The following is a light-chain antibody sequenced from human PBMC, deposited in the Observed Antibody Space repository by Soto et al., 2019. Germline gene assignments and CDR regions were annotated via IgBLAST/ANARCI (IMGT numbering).Light chain of an antibody. CDR3: SSYTGSSTLYV. CDR1: SSDVGGYNY. V-gene: IGLV2-14*01. Sequence: QSVLTQPASVSGSPGQSITISCTGTSSDVGGYNYVSWYQQHPGKAPKLMIYDVSNRPSGVSNRFSGSKSGNTASLTISGLQTEDDADYYCSSYTGSSTLYVFGTGTKLTVL. CDR2: DVS. J-gene: IGLJ1*01.